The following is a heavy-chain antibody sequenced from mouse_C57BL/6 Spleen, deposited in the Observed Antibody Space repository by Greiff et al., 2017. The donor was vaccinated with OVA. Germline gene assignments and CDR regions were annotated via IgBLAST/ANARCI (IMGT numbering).Heavy chain of an antibody. V-gene: IGHV2-2*01. CDR1: GFSLTSYG. CDR3: ARPLTGTYYYAMDY. D-gene: IGHD4-1*01. CDR2: IWSGGST. Sequence: VQLQQSGPGLVQPSQSLSITCTVSGFSLTSYGVHWVRQSPGKGLEWLGVIWSGGSTDYNAAFISRLSISKDNSKSQVFFKMNSLQADDTAIYYWARPLTGTYYYAMDYWGQGTSVTVSS. J-gene: IGHJ4*01.